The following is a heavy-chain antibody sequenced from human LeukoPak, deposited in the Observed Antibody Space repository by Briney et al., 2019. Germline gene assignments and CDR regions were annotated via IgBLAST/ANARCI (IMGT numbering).Heavy chain of an antibody. D-gene: IGHD5-12*01. CDR1: GGSFSGYY. CDR3: ARQVATKGEWAFDV. Sequence: SETLSLTCAVYGGSFSGYYWSWIRQPPGKGLEWIGEINHSGSTNYNPSLKSRVTISVDMSRNQFSLKLNSLTDADTAVYYCARQVATKGEWAFDVWGQGTMVTVAS. CDR2: INHSGST. J-gene: IGHJ3*01. V-gene: IGHV4-34*01.